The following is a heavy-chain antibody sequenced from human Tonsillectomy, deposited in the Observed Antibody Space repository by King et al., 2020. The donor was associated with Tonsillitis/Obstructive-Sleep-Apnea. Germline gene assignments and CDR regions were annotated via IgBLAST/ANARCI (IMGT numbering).Heavy chain of an antibody. D-gene: IGHD3-9*01. CDR2: IYPGDSDT. Sequence: VQLVESGAEVKKPGESLKISCKGSGYSFTSYWIGWVRQMPGKGLEWMGIIYPGDSDTRYSPSFQGQVTISADKPISTAYLQWSSLKASDTAMYYCARTYYDILTGYGGPLDVWGQGTMVTVSS. J-gene: IGHJ3*01. CDR1: GYSFTSYW. V-gene: IGHV5-51*04. CDR3: ARTYYDILTGYGGPLDV.